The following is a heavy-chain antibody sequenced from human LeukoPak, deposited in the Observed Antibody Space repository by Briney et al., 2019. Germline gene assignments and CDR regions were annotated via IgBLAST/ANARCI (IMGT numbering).Heavy chain of an antibody. V-gene: IGHV4-59*08. D-gene: IGHD6-19*01. Sequence: SETLSLTCTVSGGSISGYYWSWIRQPPGKGLEWIGYMYYSGSTNYNPSLKSRVTISVDTSKNQFSLKLSSETAADTAVYYCARRRYTSGQVDSWGQGTLVTVSS. CDR3: ARRRYTSGQVDS. CDR1: GGSISGYY. CDR2: MYYSGST. J-gene: IGHJ4*02.